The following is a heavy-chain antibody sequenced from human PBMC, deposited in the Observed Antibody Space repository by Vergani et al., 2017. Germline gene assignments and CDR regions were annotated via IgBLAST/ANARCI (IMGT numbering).Heavy chain of an antibody. J-gene: IGHJ6*02. Sequence: QVQLVQSGAEVKKPGSSVKVSCKASGGTFSSYAISWVRQAPGQGLEWMGGIIPIFGTANYAQKFQGRVTITADESTSTAYMELSSLRSEDTAVYYCATWRYYGSGSYWVYYYGMDVWGQGTTVTVSS. CDR2: IIPIFGTA. V-gene: IGHV1-69*01. D-gene: IGHD3-10*01. CDR1: GGTFSSYA. CDR3: ATWRYYGSGSYWVYYYGMDV.